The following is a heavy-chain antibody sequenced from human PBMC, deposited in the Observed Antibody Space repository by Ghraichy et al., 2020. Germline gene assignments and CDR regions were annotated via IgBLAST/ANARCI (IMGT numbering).Heavy chain of an antibody. J-gene: IGHJ5*02. CDR2: IYYSGST. Sequence: SETLSLTCTVSGGSISSYYWSWIRQPPGKGLEWIGYIYYSGSTNYNPSLKSRVTISVDTSKNQFSLKLSSVTAADTAVYYCARDFVGAARPGVKWFDPWGQGTLVTVSS. V-gene: IGHV4-59*01. CDR1: GGSISSYY. CDR3: ARDFVGAARPGVKWFDP. D-gene: IGHD4-23*01.